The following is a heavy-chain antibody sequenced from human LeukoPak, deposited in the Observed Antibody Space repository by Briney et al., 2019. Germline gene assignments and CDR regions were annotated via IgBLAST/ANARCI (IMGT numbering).Heavy chain of an antibody. CDR1: GYTFTGYY. D-gene: IGHD6-6*01. J-gene: IGHJ4*02. Sequence: ASAKVSCKASGYTFTGYYMHWVRQAPGQGLEWMGWINPNSGGTNYAQKFQGRVTMTRDTSISTAYMELSRLRSDDTAMYYCARTGYSIAARAIFDYWGQGTLVTDSS. CDR3: ARTGYSIAARAIFDY. CDR2: INPNSGGT. V-gene: IGHV1-2*02.